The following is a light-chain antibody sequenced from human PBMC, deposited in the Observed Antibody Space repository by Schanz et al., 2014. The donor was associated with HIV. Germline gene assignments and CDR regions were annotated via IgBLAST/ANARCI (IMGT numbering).Light chain of an antibody. J-gene: IGLJ3*02. V-gene: IGLV2-14*01. CDR3: TSYTSTNTWV. CDR1: SSDVGDYDF. CDR2: EVS. Sequence: QSALTQPPSASGSPGQSVTISCTGTSSDVGDYDFVSWYQQHPGKAPKLMIHEVSKRPSGVSNRFSGSKSGNTASLTISGLQAEDEAEYYCTSYTSTNTWVFGGGTKLTVL.